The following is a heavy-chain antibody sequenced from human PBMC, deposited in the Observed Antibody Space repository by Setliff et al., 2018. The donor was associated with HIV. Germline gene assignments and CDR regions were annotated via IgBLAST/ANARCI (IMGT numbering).Heavy chain of an antibody. D-gene: IGHD1-1*01. Sequence: GASVKVSCKASGGRFSNYGISWVRQAPGQGLEWMGGISAYNGNTNYAQKLQGRVTMTTDTSTSTAYMELRSLRSDDTAVYYCARRARESTALHSDWNDVLFFDYWGQGTLVTVSS. CDR1: GGRFSNYG. V-gene: IGHV1-18*01. CDR3: ARRARESTALHSDWNDVLFFDY. J-gene: IGHJ4*02. CDR2: ISAYNGNT.